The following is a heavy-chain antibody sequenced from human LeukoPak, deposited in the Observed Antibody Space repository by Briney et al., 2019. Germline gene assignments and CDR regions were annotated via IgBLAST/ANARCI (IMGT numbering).Heavy chain of an antibody. J-gene: IGHJ4*02. V-gene: IGHV4-59*01. Sequence: SETLSLTCTVSGGSISGYYWSWIRQPPGKGLEWIGHIYYSGSTNYNPSLKSRVTISIDTSKNQFSLRLSSVTAADTAVYYCARGAAGYSYGWGQGTLVTVSS. D-gene: IGHD5-18*01. CDR2: IYYSGST. CDR3: ARGAAGYSYG. CDR1: GGSISGYY.